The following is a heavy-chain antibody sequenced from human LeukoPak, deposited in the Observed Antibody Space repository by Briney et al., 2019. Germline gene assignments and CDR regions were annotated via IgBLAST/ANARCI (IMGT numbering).Heavy chain of an antibody. CDR1: GYTFTSYG. V-gene: IGHV1-18*01. Sequence: GASVKVSCKASGYTFTSYGISWVRQAPGQGLEWMGRISAYNGNTNYAQKLQGRVTMTTDTSTSTAYMELRSLRSDDTAVYYCARDPTPEWLRSIDAFDIWGQGTMVTISS. D-gene: IGHD5-12*01. CDR2: ISAYNGNT. CDR3: ARDPTPEWLRSIDAFDI. J-gene: IGHJ3*02.